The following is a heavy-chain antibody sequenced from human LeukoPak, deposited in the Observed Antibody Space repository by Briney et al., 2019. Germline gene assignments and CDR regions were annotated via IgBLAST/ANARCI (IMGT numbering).Heavy chain of an antibody. V-gene: IGHV3-23*01. Sequence: GGSLRLSCAASGFTFSIYAMSWVRQAPGKGLEWVSAISGSGGSTYYADSVKGRFTISRDNSKNTLYLQMNSLRAEDTAIYYCAKDGIKTYYYDSSGYYFDYWGQGTLVTVSS. J-gene: IGHJ4*02. D-gene: IGHD3-22*01. CDR2: ISGSGGST. CDR1: GFTFSIYA. CDR3: AKDGIKTYYYDSSGYYFDY.